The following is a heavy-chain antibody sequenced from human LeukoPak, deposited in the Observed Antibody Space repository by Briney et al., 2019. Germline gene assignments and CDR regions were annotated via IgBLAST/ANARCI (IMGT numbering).Heavy chain of an antibody. CDR3: AKDSSSTHAFDI. CDR1: GFIFSSYG. Sequence: GRSLRLSCAASGFIFSSYGMHWVRQAPGKGLEWVAVISYDGSNKYYADSVKGRFTISRDNSKNTLYLQMNSLRAEDTAVYYCAKDSSSTHAFDIWGQGTMVTVSS. J-gene: IGHJ3*02. V-gene: IGHV3-30*18. CDR2: ISYDGSNK. D-gene: IGHD6-13*01.